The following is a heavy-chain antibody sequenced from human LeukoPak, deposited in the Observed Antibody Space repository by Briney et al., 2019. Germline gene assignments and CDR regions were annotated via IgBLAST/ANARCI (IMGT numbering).Heavy chain of an antibody. CDR3: TRGGSNSPFDC. D-gene: IGHD1-26*01. V-gene: IGHV3-49*03. CDR2: IRSKAYGGTT. CDR1: GFTFGDYT. J-gene: IGHJ4*02. Sequence: GGSLRLSCTASGFTFGDYTMTWFRQTPGKGLEWVGFIRSKAYGGTTEDAASVKGRFTISRDDSKSIAYLQMNSLKTEDTAVYYCTRGGSNSPFDCWGQGTLVTVSS.